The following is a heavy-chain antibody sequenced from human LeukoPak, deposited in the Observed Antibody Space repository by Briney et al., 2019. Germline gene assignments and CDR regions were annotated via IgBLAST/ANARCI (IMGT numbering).Heavy chain of an antibody. D-gene: IGHD4-11*01. CDR2: IKQDGSEK. J-gene: IGHJ6*03. Sequence: PGGSLRLSCAASGFTFSSYWMSWVRQAPGKGLEWVANIKQDGSEKYYVDSVKGRFPISRHNAKNSLYLQMNSLRAEDTAVYYCARTVTRHYYYYMDVWGKGTTVTVSS. CDR1: GFTFSSYW. V-gene: IGHV3-7*01. CDR3: ARTVTRHYYYYMDV.